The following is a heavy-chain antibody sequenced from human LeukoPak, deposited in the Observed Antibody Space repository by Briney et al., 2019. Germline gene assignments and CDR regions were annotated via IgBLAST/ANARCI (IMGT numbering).Heavy chain of an antibody. J-gene: IGHJ4*02. CDR1: GFSVSNNY. D-gene: IGHD3-22*01. CDR2: IYSGGTT. CDR3: ARGEYHYYDSSGYYFDY. V-gene: IGHV3-53*05. Sequence: GGSLRLSCAASGFSVSNNYMTWVRQAPGKGLEWVSNIYSGGTTFYADSVKGRFTISRDNSKNTLYLQMNSLRAEDTAVYYCARGEYHYYDSSGYYFDYWGQGTLVTVSS.